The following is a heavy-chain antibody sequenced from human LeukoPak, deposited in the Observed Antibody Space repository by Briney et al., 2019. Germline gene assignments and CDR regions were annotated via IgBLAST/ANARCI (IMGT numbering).Heavy chain of an antibody. CDR1: GFTFSSNA. J-gene: IGHJ4*01. D-gene: IGHD2-15*01. CDR2: ISGSGGST. CDR3: AKPYCSGGTCYSVWDYYFDF. V-gene: IGHV3-23*01. Sequence: GGSLRLSCAASGFTFSSNAMSWVRQAPGKGLEWVSAISGSGGSTYYADSVKGRFTISRDNSKNTLYLQMNSLRAEDTAVYYCAKPYCSGGTCYSVWDYYFDFWGQGTLVTVSS.